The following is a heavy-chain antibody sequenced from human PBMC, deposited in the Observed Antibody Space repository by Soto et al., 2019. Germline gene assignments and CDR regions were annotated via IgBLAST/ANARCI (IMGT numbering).Heavy chain of an antibody. D-gene: IGHD6-6*01. Sequence: SGPTLVNPTQTLTLTCTFSGFSLSTNGMCVSWIRQPPGKGLEWIGYIYYSGSTNYNPSLKSRVTISVDTSKNQFSLKLTSVTAADTAVYYCAAPPRYWGQGTLVTVSS. J-gene: IGHJ4*02. CDR1: GFSLSTNGMC. CDR2: IYYSGST. V-gene: IGHV4-61*08. CDR3: AAPPRY.